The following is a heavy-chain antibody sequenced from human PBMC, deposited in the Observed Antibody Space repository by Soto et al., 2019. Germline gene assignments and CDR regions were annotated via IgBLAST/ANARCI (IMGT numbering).Heavy chain of an antibody. CDR3: ARDPSGYCSSTSCYFLSGFDP. CDR1: GDSVSSNSAA. D-gene: IGHD2-2*01. Sequence: QVQLQQSGPGLVKPSQTLSLTCAISGDSVSSNSAAWNWIRQSPSRGLEWLGRTYYRSKWYNDYAVSVKSRITINPDTSKNLFSLQLNSVTPEATAVYYCARDPSGYCSSTSCYFLSGFDPWGKGTLVTVSS. CDR2: TYYRSKWYN. V-gene: IGHV6-1*01. J-gene: IGHJ5*02.